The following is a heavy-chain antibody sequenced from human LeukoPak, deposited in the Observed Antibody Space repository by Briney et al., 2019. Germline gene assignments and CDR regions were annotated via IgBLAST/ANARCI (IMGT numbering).Heavy chain of an antibody. Sequence: GASVKVSCKASGYTFTGYYMHWVRQAPGQGLEWMGWINPNSGGTYYAQKFQGRVTVTRDTSISTAYMELSSLGSDDTAVYYCARSGVTEQWLAIDYWGQGTLVTVSS. CDR1: GYTFTGYY. CDR3: ARSGVTEQWLAIDY. CDR2: INPNSGGT. J-gene: IGHJ4*02. D-gene: IGHD6-19*01. V-gene: IGHV1-2*02.